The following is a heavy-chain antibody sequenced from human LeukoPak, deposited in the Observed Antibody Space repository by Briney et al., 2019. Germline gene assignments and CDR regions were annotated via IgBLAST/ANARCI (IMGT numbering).Heavy chain of an antibody. CDR3: AKAGAVVVVAAKYFDY. CDR1: GFTFSRYG. D-gene: IGHD2-15*01. J-gene: IGHJ4*02. V-gene: IGHV3-23*01. Sequence: GGSLRLSCAASGFTFSRYGMSWVRQAPGKGLEWVSGISGSGGRTYYADSVKGRFTISRDNSKNTLYLQMNSLRAEDTAVYYCAKAGAVVVVAAKYFDYWGQGTLVTVSS. CDR2: ISGSGGRT.